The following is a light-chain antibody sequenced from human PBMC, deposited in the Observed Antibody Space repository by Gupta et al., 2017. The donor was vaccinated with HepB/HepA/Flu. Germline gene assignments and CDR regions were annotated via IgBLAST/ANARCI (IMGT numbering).Light chain of an antibody. CDR2: KVS. CDR1: QSLAYSDGNNF. V-gene: IGKV2-30*01. J-gene: IGKJ2*01. CDR3: SQGTHWPPSYT. Sequence: EAMVTQFALSLPVIFGQPASISCKSSQSLAYSDGNNFLNWFQQRPGQSPRRLIYKVSNRDSVVPDKFIGSGSGTNFTLKISRVEADDVGVYYCSQGTHWPPSYTFGQGTKLEI.